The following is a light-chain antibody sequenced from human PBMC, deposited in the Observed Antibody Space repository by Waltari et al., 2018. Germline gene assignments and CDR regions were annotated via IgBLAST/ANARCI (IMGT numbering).Light chain of an antibody. CDR1: QSVSYSSNNKNY. CDR3: QKYYAVPPT. CDR2: WAS. V-gene: IGKV4-1*01. J-gene: IGKJ1*01. Sequence: DIVMTQSPDSLPVSLGERATITCKSDQSVSYSSNNKNYLAWYRQKPGQPPQLLISWASTLEFGVPDRFSGSGSGTDFTLTISSLQAEDVAVYYCQKYYAVPPTFGPGTKVEIK.